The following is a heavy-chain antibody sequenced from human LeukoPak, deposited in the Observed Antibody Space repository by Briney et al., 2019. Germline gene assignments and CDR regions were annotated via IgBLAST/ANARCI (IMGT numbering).Heavy chain of an antibody. CDR2: INHSGST. J-gene: IGHJ6*03. CDR1: GGSFSGYY. CDR3: ARGTTGTTFYYYYYMDV. V-gene: IGHV4-34*01. Sequence: SETLSLTCAVDGGSFSGYYWSWIRQPPGKGLEGIGEINHSGSTNYNPSLKSRGTISVDTSKNQFSPKLSSVTAADTAVYYCARGTTGTTFYYYYYMDVWGKGTTVTVSS. D-gene: IGHD1-1*01.